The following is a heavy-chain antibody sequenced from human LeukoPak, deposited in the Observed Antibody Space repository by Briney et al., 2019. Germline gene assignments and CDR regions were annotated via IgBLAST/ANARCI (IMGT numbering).Heavy chain of an antibody. V-gene: IGHV3-23*01. CDR1: GGSVTSGGYY. D-gene: IGHD3-22*01. J-gene: IGHJ4*02. Sequence: LSLTCTVSGGSVTSGGYYWSWIRQHPGKGLEWVAGISDSGCRTNYADSVKGRFTISRDNPKNTLYLQMNSLRAEDTAVYFCAKRGVVIRVILVGFHKEAYYFDSWGQGALVTVSS. CDR3: AKRGVVIRVILVGFHKEAYYFDS. CDR2: ISDSGCRT.